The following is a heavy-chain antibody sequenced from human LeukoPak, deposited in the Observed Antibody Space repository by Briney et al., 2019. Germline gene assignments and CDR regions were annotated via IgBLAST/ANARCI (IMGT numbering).Heavy chain of an antibody. CDR3: TRDRAARPLDY. CDR1: GFTVSSNY. J-gene: IGHJ4*02. CDR2: IYSGGST. Sequence: PGGSLRLSCAASGFTVSSNYMSWVRQAPGKGLEWVSVIYSGGSTYYADSVKGRFTISRDNSKNTLYLQMNSLRAEDTAVYYCTRDRAARPLDYWGQGTLVTVSS. V-gene: IGHV3-53*01. D-gene: IGHD6-6*01.